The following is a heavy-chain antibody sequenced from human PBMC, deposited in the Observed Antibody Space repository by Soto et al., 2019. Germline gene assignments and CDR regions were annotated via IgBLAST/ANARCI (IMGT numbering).Heavy chain of an antibody. CDR3: ARDWLNRGAAFDI. J-gene: IGHJ3*02. CDR1: GGSISSGGYY. V-gene: IGHV4-31*03. Sequence: PPETLSLTCTVSGGSISSGGYYWSWIRQHPGKGLEWIGYIYYSGSTYYNPSLKSRVTILVDTSKNQFSLKLSSVTAADTAVYYCARDWLNRGAAFDIWGQGTMVTVSS. CDR2: IYYSGST. D-gene: IGHD1-26*01.